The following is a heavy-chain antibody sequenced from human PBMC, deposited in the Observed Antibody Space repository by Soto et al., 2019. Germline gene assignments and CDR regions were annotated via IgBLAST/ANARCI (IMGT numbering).Heavy chain of an antibody. CDR2: IIPIFGTA. J-gene: IGHJ6*02. CDR1: GGTFSSYA. V-gene: IGHV1-69*13. CDR3: ASSFFGVVIIGRYYYYGMDV. D-gene: IGHD3-3*01. Sequence: ASVKVSCKASGGTFSSYAISWVRQAPGLGLEWMGGIIPIFGTANYAQKFQGRVTITADESTSTAYMELSSLRSEDTAVYYCASSFFGVVIIGRYYYYGMDVWGQGTTVTVSS.